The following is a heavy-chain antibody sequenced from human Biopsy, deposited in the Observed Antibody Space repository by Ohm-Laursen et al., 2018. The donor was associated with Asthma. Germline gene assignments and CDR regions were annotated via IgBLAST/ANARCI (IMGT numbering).Heavy chain of an antibody. CDR3: ALSQDSGFDDHSPSWFDP. D-gene: IGHD3-9*01. Sequence: TQTLTLTCSFSGFSLRTPGVGVGWIRQSPGKALEWLALLYRDDYNLFRPSLKRRLTITKDPSKNQVVLTMTKMDPVDSGTYYCALSQDSGFDDHSPSWFDPWGQGTLVTVSS. CDR1: GFSLRTPGVG. CDR2: LYRDDYN. V-gene: IGHV2-5*02. J-gene: IGHJ5*02.